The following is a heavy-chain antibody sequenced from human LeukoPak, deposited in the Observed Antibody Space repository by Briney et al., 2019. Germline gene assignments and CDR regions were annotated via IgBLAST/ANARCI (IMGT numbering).Heavy chain of an antibody. Sequence: GGSLRLSCAASGFTFSSYGMHWVRQAPGKGLEWVTFISYDGSKTYFADSVKGRFTISRDYSKNTLFLLMNSLRTEDTAVYYCARQHTNSWFFGFDFWGQGTLVTVSS. V-gene: IGHV3-30*03. CDR2: ISYDGSKT. D-gene: IGHD6-13*01. CDR3: ARQHTNSWFFGFDF. CDR1: GFTFSSYG. J-gene: IGHJ4*02.